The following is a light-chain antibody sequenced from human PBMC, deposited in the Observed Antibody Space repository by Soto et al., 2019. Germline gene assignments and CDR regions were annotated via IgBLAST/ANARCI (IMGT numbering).Light chain of an antibody. J-gene: IGKJ4*01. CDR2: DAS. Sequence: EIVLTQSPAILSLSPGERATLSCRASQSVGTYLDWYQQKLGQAPRLLIYDASNRATGIPARFSGSGSGTDFTLTISSLEPEDFAVYDCQQRVNWLTFGGGTKVE. CDR3: QQRVNWLT. CDR1: QSVGTY. V-gene: IGKV3-11*01.